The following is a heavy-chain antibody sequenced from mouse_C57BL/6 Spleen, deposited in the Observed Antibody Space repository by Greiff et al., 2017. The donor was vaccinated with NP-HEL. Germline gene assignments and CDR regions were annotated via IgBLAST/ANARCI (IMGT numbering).Heavy chain of an antibody. Sequence: EVQLQQSGGGLVQPGGSMKLSCVASGFTFSNYWMNWVRQSPEKGLEWVAQIRLKSDNYATHYAESVKGRFTISRDDSKSSVYLQMNNLRAEDTGIYYCTAVYYYGSLFDYWGQGTTLTVSS. V-gene: IGHV6-3*01. CDR1: GFTFSNYW. CDR3: TAVYYYGSLFDY. CDR2: IRLKSDNYAT. D-gene: IGHD1-1*01. J-gene: IGHJ2*01.